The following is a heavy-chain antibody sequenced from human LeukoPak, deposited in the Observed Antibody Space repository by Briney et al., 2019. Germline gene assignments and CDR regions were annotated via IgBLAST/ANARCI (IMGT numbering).Heavy chain of an antibody. CDR1: GLTFSDYS. Sequence: PGGSLRLSCAVSGLTFSDYSMTWVRQAPGKGLFWVSGISAGGGSTYYADSVKGRLTISRDNSRNTLYLQMNSLSAEDTAVYYCAKDAAGPEYWGQGTLVAVSS. V-gene: IGHV3-23*01. D-gene: IGHD6-13*01. CDR2: ISAGGGST. J-gene: IGHJ4*02. CDR3: AKDAAGPEY.